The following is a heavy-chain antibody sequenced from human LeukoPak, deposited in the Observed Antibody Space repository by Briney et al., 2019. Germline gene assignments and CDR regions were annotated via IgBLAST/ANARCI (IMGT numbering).Heavy chain of an antibody. CDR2: ISAYNGNT. V-gene: IGHV1-18*01. D-gene: IGHD2-15*01. J-gene: IGHJ3*02. CDR1: GYTFTSYG. Sequence: ASVKVSCKASGYTFTSYGISWVRQAPGQGLEWMGWISAYNGNTNYAQKLQGRVTVTTDTSTSTAYMELRSLRSDDTAVYYCARESNDIVVVVAAYGRDAFDIWGQGTMVTVSS. CDR3: ARESNDIVVVVAAYGRDAFDI.